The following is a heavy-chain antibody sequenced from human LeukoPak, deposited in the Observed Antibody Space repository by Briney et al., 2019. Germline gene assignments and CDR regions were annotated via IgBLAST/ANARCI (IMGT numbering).Heavy chain of an antibody. Sequence: SETLSLTCSVSGGSINSGYWSWIRQPPGKGLEWIGLLYPSGSTNYNPSLKSRVTISVDTSKNQFSLKLSSVTAADTAVYYCARGADSSGYYSIFYFDYWGQGTLVTVSS. CDR3: ARGADSSGYYSIFYFDY. CDR1: GGSINSGY. J-gene: IGHJ4*02. D-gene: IGHD3-22*01. CDR2: LYPSGST. V-gene: IGHV4-59*01.